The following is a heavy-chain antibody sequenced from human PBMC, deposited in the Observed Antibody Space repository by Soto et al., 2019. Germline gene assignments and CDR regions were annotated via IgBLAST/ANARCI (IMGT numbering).Heavy chain of an antibody. CDR1: GFTFSSYA. V-gene: IGHV3-23*01. J-gene: IGHJ3*02. Sequence: EVQLLESGGGLVQPGGSLRLSCAASGFTFSSYAMSWVRQAPGKGLEWVSAISGSGGSTYYADSVKGRFTISRDNSRNTLYLQIISVRAEERAVYYCAKATSVLAARPKNAFDIWGQGTMVTVSS. CDR2: ISGSGGST. D-gene: IGHD6-6*01. CDR3: AKATSVLAARPKNAFDI.